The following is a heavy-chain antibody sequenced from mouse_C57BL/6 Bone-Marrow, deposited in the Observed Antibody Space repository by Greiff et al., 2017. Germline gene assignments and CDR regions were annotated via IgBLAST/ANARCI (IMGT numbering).Heavy chain of an antibody. Sequence: VQLQQSGAELVRPGASVKLSCTASGFNIKDDYMHWVKQRPEQGLEWIGWIDPENGDTAYASKFQGKATITADTSSNTAYLQLSSLTSEDTAVYYCTSLIYYDYGLFAYWGQGTLVTVSA. V-gene: IGHV14-4*01. CDR3: TSLIYYDYGLFAY. D-gene: IGHD2-4*01. CDR1: GFNIKDDY. J-gene: IGHJ3*01. CDR2: IDPENGDT.